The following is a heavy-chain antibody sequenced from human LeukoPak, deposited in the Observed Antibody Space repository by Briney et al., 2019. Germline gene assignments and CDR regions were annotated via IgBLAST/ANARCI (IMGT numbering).Heavy chain of an antibody. CDR1: GFTFSSYS. CDR3: TRVLRYCSGGNCYSGGLGYMDV. CDR2: ISSSSSYI. V-gene: IGHV3-21*04. J-gene: IGHJ6*03. Sequence: GGSLRLSCAASGFTFSSYSMNWVRQAPGKGLEWVSSISSSSSYIYYADSVKGRFTISRDNAKNSLYLQMNSLRAEDTAVYYCTRVLRYCSGGNCYSGGLGYMDVWGKGTTVTISS. D-gene: IGHD2-15*01.